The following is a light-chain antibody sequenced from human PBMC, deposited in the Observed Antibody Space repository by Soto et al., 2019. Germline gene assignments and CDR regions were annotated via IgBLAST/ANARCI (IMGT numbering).Light chain of an antibody. CDR3: QQYNYWPYT. CDR1: QSVSSN. Sequence: EIVMTQSPATLSVSPGERATLSCRASQSVSSNLAWYQQKPGQAPRLLISGASTRATGIQARFSSSGSGTEFTLTISSLQSEDFAVYYCQQYNYWPYTFGQGTKLEIK. J-gene: IGKJ2*01. CDR2: GAS. V-gene: IGKV3-15*01.